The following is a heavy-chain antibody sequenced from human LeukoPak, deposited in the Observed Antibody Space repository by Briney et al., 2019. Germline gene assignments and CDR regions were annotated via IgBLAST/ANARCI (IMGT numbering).Heavy chain of an antibody. D-gene: IGHD3-10*01. CDR2: ISSSSSTI. J-gene: IGHJ5*02. CDR1: GFTFSSYE. V-gene: IGHV3-48*03. CDR3: AKDRFPAYGSGSYYNAWFDP. Sequence: GGSLRLSCAASGFTFSSYEMNWVRQAPGKGLEWVSYISSSSSTIYYADSVKGRFTISRDNSKNTLYLQMNSLRAEDTAVYYCAKDRFPAYGSGSYYNAWFDPWGQGTLVTVSS.